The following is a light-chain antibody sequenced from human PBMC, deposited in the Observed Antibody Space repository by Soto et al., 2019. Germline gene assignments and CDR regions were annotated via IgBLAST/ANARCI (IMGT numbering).Light chain of an antibody. CDR3: QQYDNLPWT. CDR1: QSISSW. V-gene: IGKV1-5*01. Sequence: DIQMTQSPSTLSATAGDRVTITCRASQSISSWLAWYQHKPGKAPKLLIYDASNLDSGVPSRFSGSGSGTEFSLTISNLQPDDCATYYCQQYDNLPWTFGQGTKVEIK. CDR2: DAS. J-gene: IGKJ1*01.